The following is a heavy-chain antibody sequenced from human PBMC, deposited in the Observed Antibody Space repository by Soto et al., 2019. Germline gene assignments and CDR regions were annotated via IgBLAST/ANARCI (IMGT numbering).Heavy chain of an antibody. Sequence: GXSVKVSCEASGYKFTTYFIHWVRQAPVQGLEWMGMIHPSGDTGYAQKFRGRVTMTIDTSTTTAYMELRNLTSEDTAVYFSVRGYCTTSPCSGDFQFWGQGTLVTVSS. V-gene: IGHV1-46*01. D-gene: IGHD2-15*01. CDR2: IHPSGDT. CDR3: VRGYCTTSPCSGDFQF. CDR1: GYKFTTYF. J-gene: IGHJ1*01.